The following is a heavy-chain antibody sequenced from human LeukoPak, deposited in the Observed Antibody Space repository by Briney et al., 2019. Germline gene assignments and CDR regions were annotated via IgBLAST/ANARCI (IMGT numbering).Heavy chain of an antibody. D-gene: IGHD1-26*01. V-gene: IGHV1-8*01. J-gene: IGHJ3*02. Sequence: ASVKVSCKASGYTFTSYDINWVRQATGQGLEWMGWMNPNSGNTGYAQKFQGRVTITRNTSISTAYMELSSLRSEDTAVYYCAITTVVGATMVDAFDIWGQGTMVTVSS. CDR2: MNPNSGNT. CDR3: AITTVVGATMVDAFDI. CDR1: GYTFTSYD.